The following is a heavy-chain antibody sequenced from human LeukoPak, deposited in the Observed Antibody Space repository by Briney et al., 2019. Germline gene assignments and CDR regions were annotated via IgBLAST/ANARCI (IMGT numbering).Heavy chain of an antibody. D-gene: IGHD2-15*01. J-gene: IGHJ4*02. CDR3: ARAGAVVAAKLDY. CDR1: GFTFSSYW. Sequence: PGGSLRLSCAASGFTFSSYWMSWVRQAPGKGLEWVANIKQDGSEKYYVDSVKGRFTISRDNAKNSLYLQMNSLRAEDTAVYYCARAGAVVAAKLDYWGQGTLVTVSS. CDR2: IKQDGSEK. V-gene: IGHV3-7*04.